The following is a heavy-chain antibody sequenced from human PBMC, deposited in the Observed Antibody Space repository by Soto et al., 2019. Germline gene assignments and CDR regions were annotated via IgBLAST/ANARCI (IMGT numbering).Heavy chain of an antibody. CDR2: IRSKAYGGTT. D-gene: IGHD2-2*01. V-gene: IGHV3-49*03. CDR3: TRNLKQDCSSTSCYWA. CDR1: GFTFGDYA. Sequence: GGSLRLSCTASGFTFGDYAMSWFRQAPGKGLEWVGFIRSKAYGGTTEYAESVKGRFTISRDDSKSIAYLQMNSLKTEDTAVYYCTRNLKQDCSSTSCYWAWGQGTLVTVSS. J-gene: IGHJ5*02.